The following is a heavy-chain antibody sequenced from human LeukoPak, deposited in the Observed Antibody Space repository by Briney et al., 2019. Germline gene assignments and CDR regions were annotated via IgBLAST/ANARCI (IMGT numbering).Heavy chain of an antibody. CDR2: IIPILGIA. CDR1: GGTFISYA. V-gene: IGHV1-69*04. D-gene: IGHD6-13*01. CDR3: ASPQQQLVLDAFDI. Sequence: SVKVSCKASGGTFISYAISWVRQAPGQGLEWMGRIIPILGIANYAQKFQGRVTITADKSTSTAYMELSSLRSEDTAVYYCASPQQQLVLDAFDIWGQGTMVTVSS. J-gene: IGHJ3*02.